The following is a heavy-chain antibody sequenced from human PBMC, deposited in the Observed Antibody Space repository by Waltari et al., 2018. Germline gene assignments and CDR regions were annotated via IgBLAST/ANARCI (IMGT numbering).Heavy chain of an antibody. CDR2: IMPIFGTA. Sequence: QVQLVQSGAEVKRPGSSVKVSCRASGGIFTNYAISWVRQAPGQGLEWMWVIMPIFGTANSAQKFQGRLTITSDEPTSTAYMELSSPRPEDTAVYFCARDLGAMKVTSALEIWGQGTRVTVSS. D-gene: IGHD3-10*01. V-gene: IGHV1-69*05. CDR3: ARDLGAMKVTSALEI. CDR1: GGIFTNYA. J-gene: IGHJ3*02.